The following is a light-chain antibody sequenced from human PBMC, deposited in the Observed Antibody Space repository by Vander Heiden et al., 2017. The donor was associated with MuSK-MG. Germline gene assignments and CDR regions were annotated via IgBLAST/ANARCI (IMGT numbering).Light chain of an antibody. Sequence: EIVMTQSPATVSVFPGERATLSCRASQSVSSDLAWYQQKPGQAPRLLIYGASTRATGLPARFSGSGSGTDFTLTISSLQSEDFAIYYCQQYNNWPQTFGRGTKVEIK. CDR1: QSVSSD. J-gene: IGKJ1*01. V-gene: IGKV3-15*01. CDR3: QQYNNWPQT. CDR2: GAS.